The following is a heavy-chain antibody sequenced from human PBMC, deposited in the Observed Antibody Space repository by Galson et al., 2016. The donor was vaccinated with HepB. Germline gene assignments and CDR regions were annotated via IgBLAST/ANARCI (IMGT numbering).Heavy chain of an antibody. Sequence: ETLSLTCAVSGYSISSGYYWGWIRQPPGQGLEWIGSIYHSGSTYYNPSLKSRVTISVHTSKNQFSLKLSSVTAADTAVYYCARVVIGVDKSGYYHEITPYYFDYWGQGTLVTVSS. V-gene: IGHV4-38-2*01. D-gene: IGHD3-22*01. CDR3: ARVVIGVDKSGYYHEITPYYFDY. CDR2: IYHSGST. CDR1: GYSISSGYY. J-gene: IGHJ4*02.